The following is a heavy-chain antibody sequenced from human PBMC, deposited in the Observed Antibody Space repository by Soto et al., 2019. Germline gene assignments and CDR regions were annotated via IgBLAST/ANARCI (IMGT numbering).Heavy chain of an antibody. Sequence: PGGSLRLSCAASGFTFSDHFIDWVRQAPGKGLEWVGRSRNKANSYTTEYAASVRGRFTISRDDSDNSLYLHMNSLQTDDTAVYYCAKVPIPGEPWDYWGQGTLVTVSS. CDR2: SRNKANSYTT. J-gene: IGHJ4*02. CDR3: AKVPIPGEPWDY. V-gene: IGHV3-72*01. CDR1: GFTFSDHF.